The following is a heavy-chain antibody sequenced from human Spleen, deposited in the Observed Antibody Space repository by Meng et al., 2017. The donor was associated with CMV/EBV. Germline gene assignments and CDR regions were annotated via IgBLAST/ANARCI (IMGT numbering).Heavy chain of an antibody. V-gene: IGHV4-39*07. CDR1: GGSINSINYY. J-gene: IGHJ6*02. D-gene: IGHD3-3*02. CDR2: IYYSGST. Sequence: SETLSLTCIVSGGSINSINYYWGWFRQPPGKGLEWIGSIYYSGSTYSNPSLKSRVTITIDTSKNQFSLRLNSVTAADTAIYYCARDAIFVPSINKQKYYGMDVWGQGTTVTVSS. CDR3: ARDAIFVPSINKQKYYGMDV.